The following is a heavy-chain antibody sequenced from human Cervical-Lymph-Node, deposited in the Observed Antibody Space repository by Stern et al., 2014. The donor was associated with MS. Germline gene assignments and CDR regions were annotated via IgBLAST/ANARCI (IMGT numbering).Heavy chain of an antibody. Sequence: EMQLVESGGGLIQPGGSLRLSCAAPGFTVSKNYMSWVRQAPGKGLEWVSLIYTDGSTYYAGSVKGRFTISRDSSKNMLFLQMNSLRAEDTAMYYCARAIFGVNTAAMAPDAFDSWGQGIMVTVSS. V-gene: IGHV3-53*01. J-gene: IGHJ3*01. CDR1: GFTVSKNY. CDR2: IYTDGST. D-gene: IGHD3-3*01. CDR3: ARAIFGVNTAAMAPDAFDS.